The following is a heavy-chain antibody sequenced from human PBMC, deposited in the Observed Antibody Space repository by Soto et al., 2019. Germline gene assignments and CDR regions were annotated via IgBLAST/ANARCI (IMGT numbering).Heavy chain of an antibody. D-gene: IGHD3-10*01. Sequence: GGSLRLSCAASGFTFSSYWMHWVRQAPGKGLVWVSRINSDGSSTSYADSVKGRFTISRDNAKNTLYLQMNSLRAEDTAVYYCARDFAEYYYGSGTDPSYYYYGMDVWGQGTTVTVSS. J-gene: IGHJ6*02. CDR1: GFTFSSYW. CDR2: INSDGSST. CDR3: ARDFAEYYYGSGTDPSYYYYGMDV. V-gene: IGHV3-74*01.